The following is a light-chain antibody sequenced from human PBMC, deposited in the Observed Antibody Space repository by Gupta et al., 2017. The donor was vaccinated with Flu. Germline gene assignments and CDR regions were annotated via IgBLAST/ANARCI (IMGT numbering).Light chain of an antibody. CDR1: SSNIGAGYD. CDR3: QSYDSSLSGYV. Sequence: SVLTPPPSSSAAPGPRVTISCTASSSNIGAGYDVPWYQQLPGTAPKLLIYGNSKRPSGVPDRFSGSKSGTSASLAITGLQAEDEADYYCQSYDSSLSGYVFGTGTKVTVL. CDR2: GNS. J-gene: IGLJ1*01. V-gene: IGLV1-40*01.